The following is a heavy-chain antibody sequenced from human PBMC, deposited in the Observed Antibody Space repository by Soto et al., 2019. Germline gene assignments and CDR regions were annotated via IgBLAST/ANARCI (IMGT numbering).Heavy chain of an antibody. CDR2: ISNSFSDGNT. Sequence: GGSLRLSCAASGFTFSNYAMNWVSQAPGQGLEWVSAISNSFSDGNTHYADSVKGRFTISRDNDKNTVFLEMNSLRADDTAVYYCAKVFSPERGNYFDYWVQGTLVTVSS. CDR1: GFTFSNYA. J-gene: IGHJ4*02. CDR3: AKVFSPERGNYFDY. V-gene: IGHV3-23*01. D-gene: IGHD1-1*01.